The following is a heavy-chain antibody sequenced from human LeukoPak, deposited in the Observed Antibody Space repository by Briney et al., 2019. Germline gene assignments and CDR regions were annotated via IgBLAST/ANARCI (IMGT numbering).Heavy chain of an antibody. CDR2: INTNTGNP. D-gene: IGHD3-22*01. CDR1: GYTFTSYA. J-gene: IGHJ4*02. CDR3: ARVRYYYDSGGYYDFSY. V-gene: IGHV7-4-1*02. Sequence: ASVKVSCKASGYTFTSYAMNWVRQAPGQGLEWMGWINTNTGNPTYAQGFTGRFVFSLDTSVSTAYLQISSLKAEDTAVYYCARVRYYYDSGGYYDFSYWGQGTLVTVSS.